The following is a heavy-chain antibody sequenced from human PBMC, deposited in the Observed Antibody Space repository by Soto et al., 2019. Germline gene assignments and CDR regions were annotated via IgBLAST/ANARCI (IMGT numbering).Heavy chain of an antibody. CDR3: ARVIRSGHLTSDL. Sequence: EVQVVESGGGLVQPGGSLRLSCAASGFTFSSNSMNWVRQAPGKGLEWISYISSSSSTIYADSVKGRFTISRDNAKNSLYLQINSLRDEDTAVYYCARVIRSGHLTSDLWGQGTLVTVSS. V-gene: IGHV3-48*02. D-gene: IGHD3-3*01. J-gene: IGHJ5*02. CDR2: ISSSSSTI. CDR1: GFTFSSNS.